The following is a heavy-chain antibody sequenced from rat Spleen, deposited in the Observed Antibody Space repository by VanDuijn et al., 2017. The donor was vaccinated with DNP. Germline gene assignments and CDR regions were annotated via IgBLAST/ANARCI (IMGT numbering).Heavy chain of an antibody. V-gene: IGHV2-6*01. J-gene: IGHJ2*01. D-gene: IGHD1-11*01. Sequence: QVQLKESGPGLVQPSQTLSLTCTVSGFSLTSYTVSWVRQPPGKGLAWIAAMSSGGSTYYNSARKSRLSISRDTSKSQVFLKMNSLQTEDTAMYFCARSSRDWGQGVMVTVSS. CDR1: GFSLTSYT. CDR2: MSSGGST. CDR3: ARSSRD.